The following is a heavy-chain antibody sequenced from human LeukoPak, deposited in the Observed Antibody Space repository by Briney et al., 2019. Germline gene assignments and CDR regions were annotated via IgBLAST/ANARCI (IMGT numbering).Heavy chain of an antibody. CDR1: GFTFSSYA. CDR3: ARGRDYAFDV. CDR2: ISGSGGST. V-gene: IGHV3-23*01. D-gene: IGHD3-10*01. J-gene: IGHJ3*01. Sequence: GGSLRLSCAASGFTFSSYAMSWVRQAPGKGLEWVSAISGSGGSTYYADSVKGRFTISRDNSKNTLYVEMNSLRAEDTAIYYCARGRDYAFDVWGQGTMVTVSS.